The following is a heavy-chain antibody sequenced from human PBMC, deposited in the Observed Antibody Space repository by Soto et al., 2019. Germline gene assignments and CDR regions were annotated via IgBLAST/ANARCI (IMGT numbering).Heavy chain of an antibody. CDR1: GGSISSYY. Sequence: QVQLQESGPGLVKPSETLSLTCTVSGGSISSYYWSWIRQPPGKGLEWIGYIYYSGSTNYNPSLXRXVXIXXDPSKNQFSLKLSSVTAADTAVYYCARRYGGNFDYWGQGTLVTVSS. CDR2: IYYSGST. J-gene: IGHJ4*02. V-gene: IGHV4-59*01. D-gene: IGHD1-26*01. CDR3: ARRYGGNFDY.